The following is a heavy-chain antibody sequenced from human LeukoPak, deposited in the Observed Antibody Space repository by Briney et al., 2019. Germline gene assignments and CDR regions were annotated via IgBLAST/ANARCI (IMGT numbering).Heavy chain of an antibody. CDR3: ARRRITMIVVVTHREYYFDY. V-gene: IGHV4-34*01. CDR1: GGSFSGYY. J-gene: IGHJ4*02. D-gene: IGHD3-22*01. Sequence: SETLSLTCAVYGGSFSGYYWSWIRQPPGKGLEWIGEINHSGSTNYNPPLKSRVTISVDTSKNQFSLKLSSVTAADTAVYYCARRRITMIVVVTHREYYFDYWGQGTLVTVSS. CDR2: INHSGST.